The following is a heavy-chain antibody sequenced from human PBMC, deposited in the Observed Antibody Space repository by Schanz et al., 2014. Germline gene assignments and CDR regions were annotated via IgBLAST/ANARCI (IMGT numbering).Heavy chain of an antibody. CDR2: INPSGGST. V-gene: IGHV1-46*03. CDR1: GYSFTTYD. J-gene: IGHJ3*01. CDR3: ATNSPFRMVRGSNAFDA. Sequence: QVQLVQSGAEVKQPGASVRVSCKASGYSFTTYDVNWVRQAPGQGLEWMGIINPSGGSTSYAQKFQGRVTMTEDTSTETAYMELSGLRSGDTAVYCCATNSPFRMVRGSNAFDAWGQGTMVTVSS. D-gene: IGHD3-10*01.